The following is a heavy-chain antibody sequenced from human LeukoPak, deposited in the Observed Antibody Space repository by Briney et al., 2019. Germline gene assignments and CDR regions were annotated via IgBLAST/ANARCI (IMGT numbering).Heavy chain of an antibody. Sequence: SETLSLTCTVSGGSISRYYWSWIRQPPGKGLEWIGYIYYSGSTNYNPSLKSRVTISVDTSKNQFSLKLSSVTAADTAVYYCAKGQVGYDAFDIWGQRTMVTVSS. V-gene: IGHV4-59*01. D-gene: IGHD1-26*01. CDR2: IYYSGST. CDR1: GGSISRYY. J-gene: IGHJ3*02. CDR3: AKGQVGYDAFDI.